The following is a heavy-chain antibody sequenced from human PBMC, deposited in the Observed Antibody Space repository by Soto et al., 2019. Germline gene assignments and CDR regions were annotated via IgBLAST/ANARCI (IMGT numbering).Heavy chain of an antibody. J-gene: IGHJ5*02. CDR2: INHSGST. D-gene: IGHD6-6*01. CDR3: ARGQPIAAPLRWFDP. CDR1: GGSFSGYY. Sequence: SETLSLTCAVYGGSFSGYYWSWIRQPPGKGLEWIGEINHSGSTNYNPSLKSRVTISVDTSKNQFSLKLSSVTAADTAVYYCARGQPIAAPLRWFDPWGQGTLVTVSS. V-gene: IGHV4-34*01.